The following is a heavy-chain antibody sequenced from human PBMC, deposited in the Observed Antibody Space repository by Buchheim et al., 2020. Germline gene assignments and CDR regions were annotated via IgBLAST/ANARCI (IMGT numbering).Heavy chain of an antibody. Sequence: EVQLVESGGGLVQPGGSLRLSCAASGFTFSSYWMSWVRQAPGKGLEWVANIKQDGSENYYVDSVKGRFTISSDNAKNSLYLQMNSLRAEDTAVYYCARDYDFWSGYYYGMDVWGQGTT. D-gene: IGHD3-3*01. CDR1: GFTFSSYW. V-gene: IGHV3-7*01. CDR3: ARDYDFWSGYYYGMDV. CDR2: IKQDGSEN. J-gene: IGHJ6*02.